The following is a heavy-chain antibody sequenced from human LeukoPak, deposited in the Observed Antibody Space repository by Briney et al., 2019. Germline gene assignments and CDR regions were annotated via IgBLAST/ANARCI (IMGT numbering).Heavy chain of an antibody. D-gene: IGHD4-17*01. Sequence: ASVKVSCKASGYTFTSYDINWVRQATGQGLEWMGWMNPNSGNTGYAQKFQGRVTMTRNTSISTAYVELSSLRSEDTAVYYCARSYGDGDAFDIWGQGTMVTVSS. CDR3: ARSYGDGDAFDI. CDR2: MNPNSGNT. V-gene: IGHV1-8*01. J-gene: IGHJ3*02. CDR1: GYTFTSYD.